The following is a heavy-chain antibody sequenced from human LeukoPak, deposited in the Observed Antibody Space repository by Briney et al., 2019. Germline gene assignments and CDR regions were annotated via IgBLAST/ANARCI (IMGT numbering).Heavy chain of an antibody. J-gene: IGHJ6*03. CDR1: GGSFIGFH. V-gene: IGHV4-34*01. CDR3: ARVVGAFDYYYYYMDV. Sequence: SETLSLTCAVYGGSFIGFHWNWIRQPPGKGLEWIGDINHSGSTNYNPSLTSRVTISVDPSKNQFSLNLSSVTAADTAVYYCARVVGAFDYYYYYMDVWGKGTTVTVSS. CDR2: INHSGST. D-gene: IGHD1-26*01.